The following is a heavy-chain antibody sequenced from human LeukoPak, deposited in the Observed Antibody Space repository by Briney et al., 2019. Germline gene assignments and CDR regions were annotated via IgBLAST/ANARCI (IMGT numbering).Heavy chain of an antibody. V-gene: IGHV4-39*01. CDR2: IYYSGST. CDR3: ATHSGDPDDY. J-gene: IGHJ4*02. CDR1: GGSFISRSYY. D-gene: IGHD7-27*01. Sequence: PSETLSLTCTVSGGSFISRSYYWAWIRQPPGKGLELIGNIYYSGSTYYTPSLKSRVAISIDTSKNQFSLTLSSVTAADTAVYYCATHSGDPDDYWGQGTLVTVSS.